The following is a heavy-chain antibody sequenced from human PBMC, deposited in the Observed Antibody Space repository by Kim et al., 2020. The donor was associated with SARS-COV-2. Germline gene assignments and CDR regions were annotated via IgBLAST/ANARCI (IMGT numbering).Heavy chain of an antibody. CDR2: IYYSGST. J-gene: IGHJ3*02. CDR1: GGSITSGDCY. D-gene: IGHD3-10*01. Sequence: SETLSLTCTVSGGSITSGDCYWSWVRQHPGKGLEWIGYIYYSGSTYYNPSLKSRVTISVDTSNNQFSLNLSSVTAADTAVYYCARGALGGSGSFDAFDIWGQGTMVSVSS. CDR3: ARGALGGSGSFDAFDI. V-gene: IGHV4-31*03.